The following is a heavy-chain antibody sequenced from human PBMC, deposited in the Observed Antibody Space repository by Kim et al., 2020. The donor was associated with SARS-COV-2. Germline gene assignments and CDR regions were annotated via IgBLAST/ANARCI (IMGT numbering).Heavy chain of an antibody. D-gene: IGHD4-17*01. CDR2: IIPIFDTP. J-gene: IGHJ4*02. Sequence: SVKVSCKASGCTFSAFAISWVRQAPGQGLEWMGGIIPIFDTPNYAQKFQGRVTITADKSTSTAYMEVSSLRSEDTAVYYCARAGVDYGDYVGVYWGQGPLVSLST. CDR3: ARAGVDYGDYVGVY. CDR1: GCTFSAFA. V-gene: IGHV1-69*06.